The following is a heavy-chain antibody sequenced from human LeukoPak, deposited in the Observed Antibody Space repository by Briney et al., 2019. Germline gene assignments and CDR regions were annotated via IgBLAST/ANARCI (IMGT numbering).Heavy chain of an antibody. V-gene: IGHV3-21*01. CDR3: ARDLWGSRDGYTLMGIDH. CDR2: ISSSSSYI. J-gene: IGHJ4*02. D-gene: IGHD5-24*01. Sequence: GGSLRLSCAASGFTFSSYSMNWVREAPGKGLEWVSSISSSSSYIYYADSGKGGFTISRDNANNSLYMQMTSLRAEDTAVYYCARDLWGSRDGYTLMGIDHWGQGTLVTVSS. CDR1: GFTFSSYS.